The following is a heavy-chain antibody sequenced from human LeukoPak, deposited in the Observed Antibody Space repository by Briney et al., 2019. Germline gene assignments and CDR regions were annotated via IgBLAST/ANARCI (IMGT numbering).Heavy chain of an antibody. J-gene: IGHJ5*02. Sequence: SETLSLTCTVSGGSISSYYWSWIRQPPGKGLEWIGYIYYSGSTNYNPSLKSRVTISVDTSKNQFSLKLSSVTAADTAMYYCARATPQVNWFDPWGQGTLVTVSS. CDR3: ARATPQVNWFDP. CDR1: GGSISSYY. V-gene: IGHV4-59*01. CDR2: IYYSGST.